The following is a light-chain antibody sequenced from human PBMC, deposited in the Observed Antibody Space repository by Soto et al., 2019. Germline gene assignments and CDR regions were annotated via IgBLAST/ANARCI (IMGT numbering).Light chain of an antibody. V-gene: IGKV3-20*01. CDR2: GAS. J-gene: IGKJ1*01. CDR3: QHYGSSSWT. Sequence: PGARATLSCRASQIVSSSYLAWYQQKPGQAPRLLIYGASSRATGIPHKFSGSGSGTDFTLTISSLQPEDFAVYYCQHYGSSSWTFGQGTKVEIK. CDR1: QIVSSSY.